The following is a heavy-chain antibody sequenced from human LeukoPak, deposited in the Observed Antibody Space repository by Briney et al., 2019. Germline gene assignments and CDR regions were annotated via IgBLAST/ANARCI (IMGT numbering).Heavy chain of an antibody. CDR2: IIPIFGTA. CDR3: ARARDDYGEYHAFDI. CDR1: GGTFSSYA. Sequence: SVKVSCKASGGTFSSYAISWVRQAPGQGLEWMGRIIPIFGTANYTQKFQGRVKITTDESTSTAYMELSSLRSEDTAVYYCARARDDYGEYHAFDIWGQGTMVTASS. D-gene: IGHD4-17*01. J-gene: IGHJ3*02. V-gene: IGHV1-69*05.